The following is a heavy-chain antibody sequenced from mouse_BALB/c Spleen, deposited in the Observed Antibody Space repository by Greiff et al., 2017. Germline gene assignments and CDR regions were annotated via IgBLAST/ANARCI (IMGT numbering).Heavy chain of an antibody. CDR2: ISSGSSTI. V-gene: IGHV5-17*02. D-gene: IGHD2-3*01. CDR1: GFTFSSFG. CDR3: ARVHDGNYDGMDY. J-gene: IGHJ4*01. Sequence: DVMLVESGGGLVQPGGSRKLSCAASGFTFSSFGMHWVRQAPEKGLEWVAYISSGSSTIYYADTVKGRFTISRDNPKNTLFLQMTSLRSEDTAMYYCARVHDGNYDGMDYWGQGTSVTVSS.